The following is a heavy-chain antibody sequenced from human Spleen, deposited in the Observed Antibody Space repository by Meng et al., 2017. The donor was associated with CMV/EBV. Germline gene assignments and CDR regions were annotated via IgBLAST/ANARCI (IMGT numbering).Heavy chain of an antibody. CDR1: GFTFDDYA. CDR3: AKANNFDS. Sequence: GGSLRLSCAASGFTFDDYAMHWVRQAPGKGLEWVSGISWNSGSIGYADSVKGRFTISRDNAKNSLYLQMNSLRADDTSVYYCAKANNFDSWGQGTLVTVS. J-gene: IGHJ4*02. CDR2: ISWNSGSI. V-gene: IGHV3-9*01.